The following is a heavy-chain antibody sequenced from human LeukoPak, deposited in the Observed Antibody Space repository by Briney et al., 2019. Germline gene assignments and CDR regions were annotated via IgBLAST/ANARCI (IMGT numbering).Heavy chain of an antibody. V-gene: IGHV3-23*01. Sequence: GGSLRLSCVASGFPFSSYWMTWVRQAPGKGLEWVSAISGSGGSTYYADSVKGRFTISRDNSKNTLYLQMNSLRAEDTAVYYCARSLYGDFPYWGQGTLVTVSS. CDR3: ARSLYGDFPY. J-gene: IGHJ4*02. CDR1: GFPFSSYW. D-gene: IGHD4-17*01. CDR2: ISGSGGST.